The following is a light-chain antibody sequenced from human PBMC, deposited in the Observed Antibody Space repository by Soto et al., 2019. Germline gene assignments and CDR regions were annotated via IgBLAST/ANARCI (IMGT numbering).Light chain of an antibody. Sequence: EIVLTQSPATLSLSPGETVTLSCRASQSISRYLAWYQQKPGQAPRLLIYDASIRATGIPARFRGGGSETDFTLTISSLAPEDSAVYFCQQYANWSKTFGQGTKVDIK. CDR3: QQYANWSKT. J-gene: IGKJ1*01. CDR2: DAS. CDR1: QSISRY. V-gene: IGKV3-11*01.